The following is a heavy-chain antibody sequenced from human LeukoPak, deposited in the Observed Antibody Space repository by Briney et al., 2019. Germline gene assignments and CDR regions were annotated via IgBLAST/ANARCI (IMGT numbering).Heavy chain of an antibody. CDR3: AGDRSYVDV. Sequence: IPSETLSLTCTVSGGSIMSSTYYWGWIRQSPGKGLEWIGTIYYSGSTYYNPSLKSRVSMSVDTSKKQFSLKLRSVTAADTAVYYCAGDRSYVDVWGKGTTVTVSS. CDR2: IYYSGST. CDR1: GGSIMSSTYY. J-gene: IGHJ6*03. V-gene: IGHV4-39*07.